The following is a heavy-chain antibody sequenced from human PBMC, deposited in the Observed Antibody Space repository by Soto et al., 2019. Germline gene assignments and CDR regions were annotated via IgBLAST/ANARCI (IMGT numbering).Heavy chain of an antibody. J-gene: IGHJ4*01. D-gene: IGHD4-17*01. CDR3: ARVVKAGDYGDYGRYYFDY. V-gene: IGHV1-18*04. CDR2: ISAYSGNT. CDR1: GYTFTTYG. Sequence: QVQLVQSGAEVKKPGASVKVSCKASGYTFTTYGITWVRQAPGQGLEWMGWISAYSGNTKYAQKLKGRLTVTTDTSTNTAYMDLKSLRSDATAVYYCARVVKAGDYGDYGRYYFDYWGHGTLVTVSS.